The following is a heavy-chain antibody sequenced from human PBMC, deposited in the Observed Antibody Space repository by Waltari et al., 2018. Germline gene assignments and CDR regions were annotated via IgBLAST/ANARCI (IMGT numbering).Heavy chain of an antibody. D-gene: IGHD6-13*01. Sequence: QVQLVESGGGVVQPGRSLRLSCAASGFTFSSYAMHWVRQAPGKGLEWVAVISYDGSNKYYADSVKGRFTISRDNSKNTLYLQMNSLRAEDTAVYYCARDGRLKAAASYYYYYMDVWGKGTTVTVSS. V-gene: IGHV3-30-3*01. CDR2: ISYDGSNK. J-gene: IGHJ6*03. CDR3: ARDGRLKAAASYYYYYMDV. CDR1: GFTFSSYA.